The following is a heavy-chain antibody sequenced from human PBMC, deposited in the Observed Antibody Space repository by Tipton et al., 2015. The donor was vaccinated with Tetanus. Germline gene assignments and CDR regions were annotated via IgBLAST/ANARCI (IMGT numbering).Heavy chain of an antibody. CDR2: IYYSGST. J-gene: IGHJ4*02. D-gene: IGHD3-22*01. Sequence: TLSLTCTVSGGSISSYYWSWIRQPPGKGLEWIGYIYYSGSTNYNPSLKSRVTISVDTSKNQFSLKLSSVTAADTAVYYCAREGDYYDSSGQYYFDYWGQGTPVTVSS. V-gene: IGHV4-59*01. CDR1: GGSISSYY. CDR3: AREGDYYDSSGQYYFDY.